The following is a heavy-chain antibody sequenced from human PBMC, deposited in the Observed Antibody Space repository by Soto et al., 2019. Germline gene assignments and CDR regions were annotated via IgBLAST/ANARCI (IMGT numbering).Heavy chain of an antibody. D-gene: IGHD3-3*01. V-gene: IGHV3-23*01. Sequence: GGSLRLSCAASGFTFSSYAMSWVRQAPGKGLEWVSAISGSGGSTYYADSGKGRFTISRDNSKNTLYLQMNSLRAEDTAVYYCAKDLLRFLEWLTIPPNFDYWGQGTLVTVSS. CDR1: GFTFSSYA. CDR3: AKDLLRFLEWLTIPPNFDY. J-gene: IGHJ4*02. CDR2: ISGSGGST.